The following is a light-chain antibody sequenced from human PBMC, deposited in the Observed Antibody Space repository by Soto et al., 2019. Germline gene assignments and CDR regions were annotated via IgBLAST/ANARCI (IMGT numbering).Light chain of an antibody. CDR1: QGISSY. V-gene: IGKV1-8*01. Sequence: RMTQSPSSFSASTGDRVTITCRASQGISSYLAWYQQKPGKAPKLLIYAASTLQSGVPSRFSGSGSGTDFTLTISCLQSEDFATYYCQQYYSYPLTFGGGTKVDIK. J-gene: IGKJ4*01. CDR3: QQYYSYPLT. CDR2: AAS.